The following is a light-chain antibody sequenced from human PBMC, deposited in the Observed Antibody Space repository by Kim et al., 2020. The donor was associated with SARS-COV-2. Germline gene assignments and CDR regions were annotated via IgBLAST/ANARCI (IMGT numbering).Light chain of an antibody. J-gene: IGKJ1*01. CDR3: QQFKTYAT. V-gene: IGKV1-5*03. CDR2: RAS. CDR1: QSIGDW. Sequence: SASVGDIVTITCRASQSIGDWLAWYQQKPGKAPKLLIYRASTLESGVPSRFSGSGSGTEFTLTISSLQSDDFATYYCQQFKTYATFGQGTKVDIK.